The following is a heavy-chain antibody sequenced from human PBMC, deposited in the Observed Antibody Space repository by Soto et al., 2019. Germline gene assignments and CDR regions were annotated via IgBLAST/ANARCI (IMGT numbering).Heavy chain of an antibody. V-gene: IGHV5-51*01. D-gene: IGHD5-18*01. CDR2: IYPGDSDT. CDR1: GFTFSTFW. J-gene: IGHJ4*02. CDR3: ARRDTAMAQFDY. Sequence: GESLKISCQASGFTFSTFWIGWVRQMPGKGLEWMGIIYPGDSDTRYSPSFQGQVIISADKSTRTAYLLWSSLKASDTAMYYCARRDTAMAQFDYWGQGTLVTVSS.